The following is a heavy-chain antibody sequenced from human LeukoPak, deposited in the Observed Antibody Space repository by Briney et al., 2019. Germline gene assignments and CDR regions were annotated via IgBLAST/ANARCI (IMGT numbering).Heavy chain of an antibody. J-gene: IGHJ4*02. V-gene: IGHV3-23*01. D-gene: IGHD1-26*01. CDR1: GFTLSTNA. CDR2: ISGSGANT. Sequence: GGSLRLSCLTSGFTLSTNAMSWVRQAPGKGLEWISGISGSGANTYYADSVKGRFTISRDDSRNTLYLQMNSLRGDDTAVYYCAKDVGKWESLHFFDYWGQRTLVTVSS. CDR3: AKDVGKWESLHFFDY.